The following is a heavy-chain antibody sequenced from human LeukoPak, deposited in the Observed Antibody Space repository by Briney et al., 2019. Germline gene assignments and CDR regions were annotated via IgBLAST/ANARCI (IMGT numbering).Heavy chain of an antibody. J-gene: IGHJ4*02. D-gene: IGHD2-2*01. V-gene: IGHV4-30-4*01. Sequence: SQTLSLACTVYGGSISSGDYYWSWIRQPPGKGLRWIGYIYYSGSTYYNQSLKSRVTISVDTSKNQFSLKLSSVTAADTAVYYCARGRPTYPDYWGQGTLVTVSS. CDR3: ARGRPTYPDY. CDR1: GGSISSGDYY. CDR2: IYYSGST.